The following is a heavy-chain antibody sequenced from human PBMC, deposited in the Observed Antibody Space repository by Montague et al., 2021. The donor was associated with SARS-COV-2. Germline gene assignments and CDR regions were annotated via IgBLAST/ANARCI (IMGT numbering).Heavy chain of an antibody. Sequence: SETLSLTCTVSGGSISGYYWSWIRQPPGKGLEWIGYIYYSGSTKYNPFLESRVTVSVDRSKNLVSLKLSSVTAADTAVYYCARLLRSCTNGVCRTYYYYAMDVWGQGTTVTVSS. CDR2: IYYSGST. J-gene: IGHJ6*02. D-gene: IGHD2-8*01. V-gene: IGHV4-59*01. CDR3: ARLLRSCTNGVCRTYYYYAMDV. CDR1: GGSISGYY.